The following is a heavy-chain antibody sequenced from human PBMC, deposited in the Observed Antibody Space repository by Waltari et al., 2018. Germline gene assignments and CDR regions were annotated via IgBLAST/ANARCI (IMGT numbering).Heavy chain of an antibody. V-gene: IGHV3-23*01. CDR2: ISGSGGST. Sequence: EVQLLESGGGLVQPGGSLRLSCAASGFTFSSYAMSWVRQAPGKGLEWVSAISGSGGSTYYADSVKGRFTISKDNSKNTLYLQMNSLRAEDTAVYYCAKAIELLWCGEQQNFDYWGQGTLVTVSS. D-gene: IGHD3-10*01. CDR1: GFTFSSYA. J-gene: IGHJ4*02. CDR3: AKAIELLWCGEQQNFDY.